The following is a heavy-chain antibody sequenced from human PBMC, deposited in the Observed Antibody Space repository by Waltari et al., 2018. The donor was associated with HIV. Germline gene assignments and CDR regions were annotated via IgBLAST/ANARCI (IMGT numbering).Heavy chain of an antibody. D-gene: IGHD3-3*01. Sequence: EVQLLESGGGLVQPGGSLRLSCAASGFTFSSYAMSWVRQAPGKGLEWVSAISGSGGSTYYADSVKGRFTISRDNSKNTLYLQMNSLRAEDTAVYYCAKAFSITIFGVVPFDYWGQGTLVTVSS. V-gene: IGHV3-23*01. CDR1: GFTFSSYA. CDR2: ISGSGGST. J-gene: IGHJ4*02. CDR3: AKAFSITIFGVVPFDY.